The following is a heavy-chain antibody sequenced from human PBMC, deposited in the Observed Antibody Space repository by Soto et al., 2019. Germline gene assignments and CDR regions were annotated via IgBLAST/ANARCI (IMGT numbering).Heavy chain of an antibody. V-gene: IGHV3-30-3*01. Sequence: GGSLRLSCAASGFIFSSYTMHWVRQAPGKGLEWVGVITYDGSNQYYADSVKGRFTISRDNSRSMLFLQMNSLRPDDTAVYYCARAPSGSYPEFDYWGQGTLVTV. CDR3: ARAPSGSYPEFDY. J-gene: IGHJ4*02. CDR2: ITYDGSNQ. CDR1: GFIFSSYT. D-gene: IGHD1-26*01.